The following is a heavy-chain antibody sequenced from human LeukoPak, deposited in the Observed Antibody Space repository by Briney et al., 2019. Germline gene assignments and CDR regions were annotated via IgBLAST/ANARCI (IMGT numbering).Heavy chain of an antibody. CDR3: ARPLAPMVRGVMGAFDI. D-gene: IGHD3-10*01. CDR1: GYTFTSYY. V-gene: IGHV1-46*01. Sequence: ASVKVSCKASGYTFTSYYMHWVRQAPGQGLEWMGIINPSGGSTSYAQKFQGRVTMTRDMSTSTVYMELSSLRSEDTAVYYCARPLAPMVRGVMGAFDIWGQGTMVTVSS. CDR2: INPSGGST. J-gene: IGHJ3*02.